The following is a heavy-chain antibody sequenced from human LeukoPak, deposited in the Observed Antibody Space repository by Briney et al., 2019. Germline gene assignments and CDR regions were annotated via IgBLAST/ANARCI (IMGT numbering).Heavy chain of an antibody. CDR2: INPNSGGT. Sequence: ASVKVSCKASGYTFTGYYMHWVRQAPGQGLEWMGWINPNSGGTNYAQKFQGRVTMTRDTSISTAYMELSRLRSDDTVVYYCARGRYYYDSSGYYGIFDYWGQGTLVTVSS. CDR1: GYTFTGYY. CDR3: ARGRYYYDSSGYYGIFDY. D-gene: IGHD3-22*01. J-gene: IGHJ4*02. V-gene: IGHV1-2*02.